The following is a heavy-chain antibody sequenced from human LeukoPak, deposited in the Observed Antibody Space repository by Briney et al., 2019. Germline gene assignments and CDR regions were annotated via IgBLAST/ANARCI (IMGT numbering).Heavy chain of an antibody. D-gene: IGHD6-13*01. V-gene: IGHV5-51*01. CDR1: GYSFTSYW. CDR3: ARHNGLYSSSWTGDYYYYYYMDV. J-gene: IGHJ6*03. CDR2: IYPGDSDT. Sequence: GESLKISCKGSGYSFTSYWIGWVRQMPGKGLEWMGIIYPGDSDTRYSPSFQGQVTISADKSISTAYLQWSSLKASDTAVYYCARHNGLYSSSWTGDYYYYYYMDVWGKGTTVTVSS.